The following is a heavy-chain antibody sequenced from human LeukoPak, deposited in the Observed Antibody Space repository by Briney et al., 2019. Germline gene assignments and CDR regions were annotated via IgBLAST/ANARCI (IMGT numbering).Heavy chain of an antibody. CDR2: IYYSGST. D-gene: IGHD6-13*01. V-gene: IGHV4-31*03. CDR3: ARDGNSSSWYFWFDP. CDR1: GGSISSGGYY. J-gene: IGHJ5*02. Sequence: SETLSLNCTVSGGSISSGGYYWSWIRQHPGKGLEWIGYIYYSGSTYYNPSLKSRVTISVDTSKNQFSLKLSSVTAADTAVYYCARDGNSSSWYFWFDPWGQGTLVTVSS.